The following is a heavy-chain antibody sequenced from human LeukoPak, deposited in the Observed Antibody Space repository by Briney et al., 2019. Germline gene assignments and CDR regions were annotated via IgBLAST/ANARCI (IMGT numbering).Heavy chain of an antibody. V-gene: IGHV3-9*01. Sequence: GGSLRLSCAASGFTFDDYAMHWVRQDPGKGLEWVSVISWNSGRVDYADSVKGRFTISRDNAKNSLYPQMNSLRAEDTALYYCAKDIVLEYSSGNFDYWGQGTLVTVSS. CDR3: AKDIVLEYSSGNFDY. CDR2: ISWNSGRV. CDR1: GFTFDDYA. D-gene: IGHD6-19*01. J-gene: IGHJ4*02.